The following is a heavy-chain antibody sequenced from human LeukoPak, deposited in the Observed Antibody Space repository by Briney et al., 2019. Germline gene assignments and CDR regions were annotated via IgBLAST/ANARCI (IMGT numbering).Heavy chain of an antibody. D-gene: IGHD3-10*01. CDR3: AREGRDTYYYDY. CDR1: GYSFSSYS. CDR2: INAGNGNT. J-gene: IGHJ4*02. Sequence: ASVKVSCKASGYSFSSYSISWVRQAPGQRLEWMGWINAGNGNTKYSQEFQGRVTITRDTSASTAYMELSSLRSEDMAVYYCAREGRDTYYYDYWGQGTLVTVSS. V-gene: IGHV1-3*03.